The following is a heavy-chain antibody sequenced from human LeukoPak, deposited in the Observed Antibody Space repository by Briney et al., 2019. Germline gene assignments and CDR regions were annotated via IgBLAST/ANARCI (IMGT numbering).Heavy chain of an antibody. Sequence: PGGSLRLSCAATGFAFSNSAMTWVRQGPGKGLEWVSGISGIVSGAYYADSVKGRFTISRDNSKNTLYLQMNSLRAEDTAVYYCAKHYYDSSGYFYCFDYWGQGTLVTVSS. CDR1: GFAFSNSA. CDR3: AKHYYDSSGYFYCFDY. V-gene: IGHV3-23*01. D-gene: IGHD3-22*01. CDR2: ISGIVSGA. J-gene: IGHJ4*02.